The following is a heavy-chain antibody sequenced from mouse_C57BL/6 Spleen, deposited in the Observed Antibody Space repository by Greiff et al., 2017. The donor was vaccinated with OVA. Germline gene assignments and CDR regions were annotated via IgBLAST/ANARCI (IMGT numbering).Heavy chain of an antibody. CDR3: ARYDYDRGYFDY. D-gene: IGHD2-4*01. V-gene: IGHV5-4*03. Sequence: EVKLVESGGGLVKPGGSLKLSCAASGFTFSSYAMSWVRQTPEKRLEWVATISDGGSYTYYPDNVKGRFTISRDNAKNNLYLQMSHLKSEDTAMYYCARYDYDRGYFDYWGQGTTLTVSS. CDR2: ISDGGSYT. J-gene: IGHJ2*01. CDR1: GFTFSSYA.